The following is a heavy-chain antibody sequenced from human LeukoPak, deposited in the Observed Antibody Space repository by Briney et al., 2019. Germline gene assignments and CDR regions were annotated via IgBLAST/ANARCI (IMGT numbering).Heavy chain of an antibody. J-gene: IGHJ3*02. Sequence: GGSLRLSCAASGCTVSSNYMSWVRQAPGKGLEWVSVIYSGGSTYYADSVKGRFTISRDNSKNTLYLQMNSLRAEDTAVYYCALSITMVRGVKNDAFDIWGQGTMVTVSS. V-gene: IGHV3-66*01. CDR1: GCTVSSNY. CDR3: ALSITMVRGVKNDAFDI. D-gene: IGHD3-10*01. CDR2: IYSGGST.